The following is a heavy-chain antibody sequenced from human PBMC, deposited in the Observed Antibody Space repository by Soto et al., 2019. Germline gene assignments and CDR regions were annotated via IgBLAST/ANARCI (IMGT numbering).Heavy chain of an antibody. Sequence: PGGSLRLSCAASGFTFSSYGMHWVRQAPGKGLEWVAVISYDGSNKYYADSVKGRFTISRDNSKNTLYLQMNSLRAEDTAVYCCAKDVLLRGYSGYGSYYYGMDVWGQGTTVTVSS. D-gene: IGHD5-12*01. CDR3: AKDVLLRGYSGYGSYYYGMDV. V-gene: IGHV3-30*18. CDR2: ISYDGSNK. CDR1: GFTFSSYG. J-gene: IGHJ6*02.